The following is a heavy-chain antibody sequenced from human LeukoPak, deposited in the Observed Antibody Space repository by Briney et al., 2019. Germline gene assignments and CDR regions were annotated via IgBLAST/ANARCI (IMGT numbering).Heavy chain of an antibody. CDR1: GFTFDDYA. CDR3: AKDEFVASDFTGAFDI. Sequence: PGGSLRLSCASSGFTFDDYAMHWVRQAPGKGLEWVSGISWNSGSIGYADSVKGRFTISRDNAKNSLHLQMNSLRAEDMALYYCAKDEFVASDFTGAFDIWGQGTMVTVSS. D-gene: IGHD2-8*02. J-gene: IGHJ3*02. CDR2: ISWNSGSI. V-gene: IGHV3-9*03.